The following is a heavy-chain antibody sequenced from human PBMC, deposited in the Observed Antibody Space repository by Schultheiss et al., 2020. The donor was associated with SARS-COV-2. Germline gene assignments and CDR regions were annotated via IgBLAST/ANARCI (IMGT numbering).Heavy chain of an antibody. CDR3: ARDRAIGEHFDY. Sequence: GGSLRLSCAASGFTFSSYGMHWVRQASGKGLEWVGRIRSKANSYATAYAASVKGRFTISRDNSKNTLYLQMNSLRADDTAVYYCARDRAIGEHFDYWGQGTLVTVSS. J-gene: IGHJ4*02. CDR2: IRSKANSYAT. D-gene: IGHD2-21*01. V-gene: IGHV3-73*01. CDR1: GFTFSSYG.